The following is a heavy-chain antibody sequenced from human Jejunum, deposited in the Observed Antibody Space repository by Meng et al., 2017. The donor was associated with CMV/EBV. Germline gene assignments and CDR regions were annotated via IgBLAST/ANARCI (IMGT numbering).Heavy chain of an antibody. CDR2: SRNKYNSYTI. V-gene: IGHV3-72*01. Sequence: CAVSGFTFSDHYMDWFRQPPGKGLEWLGRSRNKYNSYTIEYAASVKGRFTISREDSKNTLSLQMNSLKTEDTAVYYCARGLNSFDKWGQGTLVTVSS. D-gene: IGHD2-8*01. CDR3: ARGLNSFDK. J-gene: IGHJ4*02. CDR1: GFTFSDHY.